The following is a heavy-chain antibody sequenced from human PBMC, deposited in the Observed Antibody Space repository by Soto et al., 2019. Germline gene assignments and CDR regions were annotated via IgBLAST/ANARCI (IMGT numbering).Heavy chain of an antibody. Sequence: GGSLRLSCAASGFTFSSYSMNWVRQAPGKGLEWVSYISSSSSTIYYADSVKGRFTISRDNAKNSLYLQMNSLRAEDTAVYYCARDSPFWCSGGSCYFLDYWGQGTLVTVSS. CDR1: GFTFSSYS. D-gene: IGHD2-15*01. CDR2: ISSSSSTI. CDR3: ARDSPFWCSGGSCYFLDY. J-gene: IGHJ4*02. V-gene: IGHV3-48*01.